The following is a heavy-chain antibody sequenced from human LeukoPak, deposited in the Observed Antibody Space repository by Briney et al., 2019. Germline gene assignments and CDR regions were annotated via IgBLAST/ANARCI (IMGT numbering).Heavy chain of an antibody. V-gene: IGHV3-23*01. CDR2: ISGSGTST. D-gene: IGHD1-26*01. CDR3: AKDLGNSGSWDY. CDR1: GFTFSNYA. J-gene: IGHJ4*02. Sequence: PGESLRLSCAASGFTFSNYARSWVRQAPGKGLELVSLISGSGTSTYYADSVKGRFTVSRDRSKNTLHLQMNSLRAEDTAVYYCAKDLGNSGSWDYWGQGALVTVST.